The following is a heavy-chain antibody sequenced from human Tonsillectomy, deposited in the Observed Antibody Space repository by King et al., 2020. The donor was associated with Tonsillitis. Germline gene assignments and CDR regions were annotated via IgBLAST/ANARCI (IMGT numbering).Heavy chain of an antibody. CDR2: INPNSGGT. V-gene: IGHV1-2*02. D-gene: IGHD6-19*01. CDR1: GYTFTGYY. J-gene: IGHJ4*02. Sequence: QLVQSGAEVKKPGASVKVSCKASGYTFTGYYMHWVRQALGQGLEWMGWINPNSGGTNYAQKFQGRVTVTRDTSISTAYMELSRLRSDDTAVYDCARGGIVYQWLVRGLVLFDYWGQGTLVTVSS. CDR3: ARGGIVYQWLVRGLVLFDY.